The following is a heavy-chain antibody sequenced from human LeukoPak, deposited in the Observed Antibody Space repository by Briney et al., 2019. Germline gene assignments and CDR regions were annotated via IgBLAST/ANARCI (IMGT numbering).Heavy chain of an antibody. Sequence: GGSLRLSCAASGFTFSSYSMNWVRQAPGRGLEWVSSISSSSSYIYYADSVKGRFTISRDNAKNSLYLQMNSLRAEDTAVYYRARGLGYCSSTSCPYFDYWGQGTLVTVSS. V-gene: IGHV3-21*01. CDR1: GFTFSSYS. CDR2: ISSSSSYI. CDR3: ARGLGYCSSTSCPYFDY. D-gene: IGHD2-2*01. J-gene: IGHJ4*02.